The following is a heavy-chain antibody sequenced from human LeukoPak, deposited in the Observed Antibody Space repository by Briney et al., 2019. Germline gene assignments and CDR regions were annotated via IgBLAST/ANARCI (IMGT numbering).Heavy chain of an antibody. CDR2: IRYDGSNK. J-gene: IGHJ4*02. D-gene: IGHD2-8*01. V-gene: IGHV3-30*02. CDR1: GFTFRSYG. Sequence: GGSLRLSCAASGFTFRSYGMHWVRQAPGKGLEWVALIRYDGSNKYYADSVKGRFTISRDNSKNTLYLQMNSLRAEDTAVYYCAKDGVPSRYFGRNYFDYWGQGTLVTVSS. CDR3: AKDGVPSRYFGRNYFDY.